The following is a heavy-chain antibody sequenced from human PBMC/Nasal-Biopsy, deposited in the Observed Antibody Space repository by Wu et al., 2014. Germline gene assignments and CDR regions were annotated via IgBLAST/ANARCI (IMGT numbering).Heavy chain of an antibody. CDR2: IADNDKT. J-gene: IGHJ4*02. CDR1: GASISSYY. V-gene: IGHV4-59*01. D-gene: IGHD3-10*01. CDR3: ARDRGVDFLNYFDF. Sequence: TLSLTCSVSGASISSYYWSWIRQAPGKGLEWIAYIADNDKTNYSPSLKSRVTISLDTSKNHFSLRLRSVTAADTAVYFCARDRGVDFLNYFDFWGQGIQVTVSS.